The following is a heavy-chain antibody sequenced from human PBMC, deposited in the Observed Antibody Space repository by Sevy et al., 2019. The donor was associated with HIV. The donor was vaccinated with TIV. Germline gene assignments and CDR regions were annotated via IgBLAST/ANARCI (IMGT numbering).Heavy chain of an antibody. V-gene: IGHV1-69*13. CDR2: IIPLFGTA. J-gene: IGHJ6*02. Sequence: ASVKVSCKASGGTFSSYAISWVRQAPGQGLEWMGGIIPLFGTANYAQKFQGRVTITADESPSTASMELSSLRSEDTAVYYCAKRPEGAGGYYGMDVWGQGTTVTVSS. CDR1: GGTFSSYA. CDR3: AKRPEGAGGYYGMDV. D-gene: IGHD2-8*02.